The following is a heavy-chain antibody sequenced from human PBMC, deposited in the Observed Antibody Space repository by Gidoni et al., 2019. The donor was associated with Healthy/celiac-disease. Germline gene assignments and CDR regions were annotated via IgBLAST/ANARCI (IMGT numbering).Heavy chain of an antibody. CDR2: INHSGST. V-gene: IGHV4-34*01. CDR3: ARPGRRWELLTYYFDY. D-gene: IGHD1-26*01. J-gene: IGHJ4*02. CDR1: GGSFSGYY. Sequence: QVQLQQWGAGLLKPSETLSLTCAVYGGSFSGYYWSWIRQPPGKGLEWIGEINHSGSTNYNPSLKSRVTISVDTSKNQFSLKLSSVTAADTAVYYCARPGRRWELLTYYFDYWGQGTLVNVSS.